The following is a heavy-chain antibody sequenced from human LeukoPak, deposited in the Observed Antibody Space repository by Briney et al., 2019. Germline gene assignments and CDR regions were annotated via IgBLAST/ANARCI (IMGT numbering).Heavy chain of an antibody. Sequence: SETLSLTCTVSGGSISSYYWGWIRQPPGKGLEWIGYIYYSGSTNYNPSLKSRVTISVDTSKNQFSLKLSSVTAADTAVYYCARFNLKVYGSGSYFDYWGQGTLVTVSS. CDR2: IYYSGST. V-gene: IGHV4-59*08. CDR3: ARFNLKVYGSGSYFDY. CDR1: GGSISSYY. D-gene: IGHD3-10*01. J-gene: IGHJ4*02.